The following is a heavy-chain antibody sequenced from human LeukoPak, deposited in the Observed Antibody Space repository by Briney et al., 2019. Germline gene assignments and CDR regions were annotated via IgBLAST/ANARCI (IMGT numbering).Heavy chain of an antibody. V-gene: IGHV3-30*18. CDR1: SFILSTYG. D-gene: IGHD3-22*01. J-gene: IGHJ3*02. CDR2: ISQDRSKK. Sequence: PGRSLRLSCTASSFILSTYGMQSVRQAPGRGLEWVAVISQDRSKKYYGDGVKGRFTVARDNSHNTVYLQLNSLRPEDTDLYYCAKPGNYYYNNGRYIDPGAFDIWGQGTMVTVSS. CDR3: AKPGNYYYNNGRYIDPGAFDI.